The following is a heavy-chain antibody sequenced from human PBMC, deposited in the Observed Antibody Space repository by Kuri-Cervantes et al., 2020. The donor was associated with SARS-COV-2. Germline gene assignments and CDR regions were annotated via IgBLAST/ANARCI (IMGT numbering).Heavy chain of an antibody. D-gene: IGHD6-19*01. CDR2: IYHSGST. CDR3: ARSGWYSRGVTHFYMDA. Sequence: GSLRLSCAVSGYSISSGYYWGWIRQPPGKGLEWIGSIYHSGSTYYNPSLKSRVTISVDTSKNQFSLKLSSVTAADTAVYFCARSGWYSRGVTHFYMDAWGKGTMVTVSS. V-gene: IGHV4-38-2*01. J-gene: IGHJ6*03. CDR1: GYSISSGYY.